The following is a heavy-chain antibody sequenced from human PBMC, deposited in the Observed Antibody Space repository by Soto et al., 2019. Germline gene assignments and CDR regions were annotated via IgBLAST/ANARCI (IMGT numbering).Heavy chain of an antibody. Sequence: SETLSLTCTVSSGSVSSGGYHWSWIRQHPGKGLELIGYIHYTGSTYYNPSLKSRLTISVDTSKNQFSLRLSSVTAADTAVYYCARDSAIAARAFDIWGRGTMVTVSS. J-gene: IGHJ3*02. CDR2: IHYTGST. V-gene: IGHV4-31*03. D-gene: IGHD6-6*01. CDR1: SGSVSSGGYH. CDR3: ARDSAIAARAFDI.